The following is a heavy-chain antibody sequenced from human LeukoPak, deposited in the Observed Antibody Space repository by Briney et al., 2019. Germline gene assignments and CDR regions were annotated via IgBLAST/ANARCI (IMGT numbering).Heavy chain of an antibody. CDR1: GFTVSNSY. CDR2: IYSAGAT. CDR3: ARDRDLVASEY. Sequence: GGSLRLSCAASGFTVSNSYMTWVRQAPGKGLEWLSVIYSAGATYYADSVKGRFTISRDNSKNTLYLQMNSLRAEDTAMYYRARDRDLVASEYWGQGTLVTVSS. J-gene: IGHJ4*02. D-gene: IGHD2-15*01. V-gene: IGHV3-66*01.